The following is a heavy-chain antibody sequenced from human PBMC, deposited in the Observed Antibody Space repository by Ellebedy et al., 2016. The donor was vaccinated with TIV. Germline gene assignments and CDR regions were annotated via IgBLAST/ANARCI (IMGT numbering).Heavy chain of an antibody. V-gene: IGHV4-4*07. D-gene: IGHD2-2*01. CDR2: IYTSGST. CDR3: ARTVPAAMGYYYYGMDV. J-gene: IGHJ6*02. CDR1: GGSISSYY. Sequence: MPSETLSLTCTVSGGSISSYYWSWIRQPAGKGLEWIGRIYTSGSTNYNPSLKSRVTMSVDTSKNQFSLKLSSVTAADTAVYYCARTVPAAMGYYYYGMDVWGQGTTVTVSS.